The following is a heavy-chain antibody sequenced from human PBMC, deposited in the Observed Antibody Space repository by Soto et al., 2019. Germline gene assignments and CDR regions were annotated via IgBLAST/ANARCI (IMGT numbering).Heavy chain of an antibody. J-gene: IGHJ6*02. V-gene: IGHV4-30-4*01. D-gene: IGHD3-3*01. Sequence: PSETLSLTCTVSGGSISSGDYYWSWIRQPPGKGLEWIGYIYYSGSTYYNPSLKSRVTISVDTSKNQFSLKLSSVTAADTAVYYCARRNYAFWSGPYGMDVWGQGTTVTVS. CDR2: IYYSGST. CDR3: ARRNYAFWSGPYGMDV. CDR1: GGSISSGDYY.